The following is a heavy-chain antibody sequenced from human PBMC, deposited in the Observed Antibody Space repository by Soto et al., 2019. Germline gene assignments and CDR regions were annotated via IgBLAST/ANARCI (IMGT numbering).Heavy chain of an antibody. CDR1: GFTFSHYG. CDR3: KWDGDYGLDY. Sequence: QVHLVESGGGVVQPGRSLRLSCAASGFTFSHYGMHWVRQAPGAGLEWVAVISYDGTNTSYADSVKGRFTISRDNSKNTLHLPMTSLRREDTAGYYCKWDGDYGLDYWGQGTRVTVSS. V-gene: IGHV3-30*03. CDR2: ISYDGTNT. J-gene: IGHJ4*02. D-gene: IGHD4-17*01.